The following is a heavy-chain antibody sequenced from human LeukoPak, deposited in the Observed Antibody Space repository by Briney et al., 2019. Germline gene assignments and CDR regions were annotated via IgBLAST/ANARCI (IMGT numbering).Heavy chain of an antibody. Sequence: SETLSLTCTVSGGSISSSSYYWSWIRQPAGKGLEWIGRIYTSGSTNYNPSLKSRVTISVDTSKNQFSLKLSSVTAADTAVYYCARGAYYYDSSGYYSAPWFDPWGQGTLVTVSS. D-gene: IGHD3-22*01. CDR3: ARGAYYYDSSGYYSAPWFDP. CDR1: GGSISSSSYY. CDR2: IYTSGST. V-gene: IGHV4-61*02. J-gene: IGHJ5*02.